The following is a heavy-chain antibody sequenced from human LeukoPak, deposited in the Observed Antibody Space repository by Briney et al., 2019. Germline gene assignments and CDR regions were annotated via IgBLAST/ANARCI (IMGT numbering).Heavy chain of an antibody. J-gene: IGHJ4*02. V-gene: IGHV3-7*01. CDR2: IKQDGSEK. CDR1: GFTLSSYW. D-gene: IGHD5-12*01. Sequence: GGSLRLSCAASGFTLSSYWMSWVRQAPGKGLEWVANIKQDGSEKNYVDSVKGRFTISRDNAKNSLDLQMNSLRGEDTAVYYCARAGGYASSWAYWGQGTLVTVSS. CDR3: ARAGGYASSWAY.